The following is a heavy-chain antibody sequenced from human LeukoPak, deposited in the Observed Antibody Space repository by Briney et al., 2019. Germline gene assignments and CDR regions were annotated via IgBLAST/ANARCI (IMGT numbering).Heavy chain of an antibody. D-gene: IGHD5-18*01. J-gene: IGHJ6*03. CDR3: ARGRKGVTAMVAFYYYYYMDV. Sequence: SVKVSCKASGGTSSSYTISWVRQAPGQGLEWMGRIIPILGIANYAQKFQGRVTITADKSTSTAYMELSSLRSEDTAVYYCARGRKGVTAMVAFYYYYYMDVWGKGTTVTVSS. CDR1: GGTSSSYT. V-gene: IGHV1-69*02. CDR2: IIPILGIA.